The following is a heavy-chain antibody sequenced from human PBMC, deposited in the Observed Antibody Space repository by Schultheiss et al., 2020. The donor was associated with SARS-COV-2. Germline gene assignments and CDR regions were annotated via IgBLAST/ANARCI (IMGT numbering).Heavy chain of an antibody. CDR2: INHSGST. V-gene: IGHV4-39*07. Sequence: GSLRLSCTVSGGSISSSSYYWSWIRQPPGKGLEWIGEINHSGSTNYNPSLKSRVTISVDTSKNQFSLKLSSVTAADTAVYYCARLRGSYIQLDYWGQGTLVTVSS. CDR1: GGSISSSSYY. J-gene: IGHJ4*02. CDR3: ARLRGSYIQLDY. D-gene: IGHD1-26*01.